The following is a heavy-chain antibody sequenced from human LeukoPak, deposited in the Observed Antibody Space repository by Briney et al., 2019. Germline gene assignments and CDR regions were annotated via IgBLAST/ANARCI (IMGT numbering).Heavy chain of an antibody. CDR3: AKGDHYYDTSGDYYMDV. J-gene: IGHJ6*03. V-gene: IGHV3-23*01. CDR1: GFTFNIYA. Sequence: GGSLRLSCAASGFTFNIYAMIWVRQAPGKGLEWVSGISGSGGTTYNADSVKGRFTISRGNSKNTLYLQMSSLRAEDTAVYYCAKGDHYYDTSGDYYMDVWGKGTTVTVSS. D-gene: IGHD3-22*01. CDR2: ISGSGGTT.